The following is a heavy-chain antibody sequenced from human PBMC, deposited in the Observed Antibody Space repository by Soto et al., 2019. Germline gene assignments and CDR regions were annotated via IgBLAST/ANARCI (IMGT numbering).Heavy chain of an antibody. Sequence: QVQLVQSGPEVKKAGASVKVSCKASGYSFTTHGVSCVRQAPGQGLEWVGWITAYNGIANYAQKFQGRVTMTTDTSTSTVYMELRSLRSDDTAVYYCARDSGNYETFDIWGQGTMVTVSS. D-gene: IGHD3-16*01. CDR1: GYSFTTHG. CDR2: ITAYNGIA. CDR3: ARDSGNYETFDI. V-gene: IGHV1-18*01. J-gene: IGHJ3*02.